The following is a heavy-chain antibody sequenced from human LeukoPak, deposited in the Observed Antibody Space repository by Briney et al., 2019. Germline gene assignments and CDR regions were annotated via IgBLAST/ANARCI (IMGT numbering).Heavy chain of an antibody. D-gene: IGHD5/OR15-5a*01. CDR3: ARRSVSRGMDV. CDR1: GFTLSDHH. J-gene: IGHJ6*02. V-gene: IGHV3-72*01. Sequence: PGGSLRLSCAASGFTLSDHHMEWVRQAPGKGLEWVGRSRKKAQSYSTEYAASVKGRFTISRDDSKNSLYVQMNSLQTEDTAMYYCARRSVSRGMDVWGQGTTVTVSS. CDR2: SRKKAQSYST.